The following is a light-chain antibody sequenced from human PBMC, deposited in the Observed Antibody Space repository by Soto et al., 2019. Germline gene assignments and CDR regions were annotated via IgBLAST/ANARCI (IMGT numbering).Light chain of an antibody. CDR1: QSITSW. CDR3: QQYNSYSLT. J-gene: IGKJ4*01. CDR2: KAS. V-gene: IGKV1-5*03. Sequence: DIQTTQSPSTLSASVGDRVTITCRASQSITSWLAWYQRKPGKAPKLLIYKASSLESGVPSRFSGSGSGTEFTLTISSLQPDDFAIYYCQQYNSYSLTFGGGTKVDIK.